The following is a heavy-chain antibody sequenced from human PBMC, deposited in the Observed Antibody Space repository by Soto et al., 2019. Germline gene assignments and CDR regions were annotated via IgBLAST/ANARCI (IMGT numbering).Heavy chain of an antibody. Sequence: ASVKVSCKASGYTFSSYYMHWVRQAPGQGLEWMGVINPSGDSTSYAQKFPGRVTITRDTSTSTLFMELSSLRSEDTAVYFCARDWEFGYWGQGSLVTVSS. CDR1: GYTFSSYY. CDR3: ARDWEFGY. CDR2: INPSGDST. D-gene: IGHD1-26*01. V-gene: IGHV1-46*01. J-gene: IGHJ4*02.